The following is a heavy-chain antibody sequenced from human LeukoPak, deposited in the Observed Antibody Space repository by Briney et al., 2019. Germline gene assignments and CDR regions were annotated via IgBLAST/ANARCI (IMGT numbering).Heavy chain of an antibody. CDR3: ARGVHVRVYDSNPHYGHY. D-gene: IGHD3-22*01. CDR2: INPRTGST. Sequence: ASVKVSRKASGYTFTSYYIFWVRQAPGQGPEWMGIINPRTGSTSYSQKFQGRVTMTRDMSTSTVYMELSSLRSEDTALYYCARGVHVRVYDSNPHYGHYWGQGTLVTVSS. CDR1: GYTFTSYY. V-gene: IGHV1-46*01. J-gene: IGHJ4*02.